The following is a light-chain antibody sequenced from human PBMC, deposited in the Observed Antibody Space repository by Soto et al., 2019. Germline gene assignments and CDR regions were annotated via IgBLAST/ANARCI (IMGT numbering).Light chain of an antibody. CDR3: CSYAGSNSWV. CDR2: EAT. J-gene: IGLJ3*02. Sequence: QSVLTQPASVSGSPGQSITISCTGSSSGVGSYRLVSWYQCHPGKVPKLMIYEATRRPSGVPNRFSGFKSGNTASLTISGLRADDEAYYYCCSYAGSNSWVFGGGTKLTVL. V-gene: IGLV2-23*01. CDR1: SSGVGSYRL.